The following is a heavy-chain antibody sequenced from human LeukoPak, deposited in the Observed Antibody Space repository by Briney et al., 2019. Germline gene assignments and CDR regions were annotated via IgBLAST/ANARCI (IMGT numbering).Heavy chain of an antibody. CDR2: VHNVGST. D-gene: IGHD6-19*01. V-gene: IGHV4-39*01. Sequence: SETLSLTCTVSGVSTTNGIYYWAWIRQPPWKGLEWIGSVHNVGSTYYNLSLRSRVTMSIDTSKNQFSLRLNSVTAADTAVYYCARHAEYNSGWHFYLDHWGQGILVTVSS. CDR1: GVSTTNGIYY. J-gene: IGHJ4*02. CDR3: ARHAEYNSGWHFYLDH.